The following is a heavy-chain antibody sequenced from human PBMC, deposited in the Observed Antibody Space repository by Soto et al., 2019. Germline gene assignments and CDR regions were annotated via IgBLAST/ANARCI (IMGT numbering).Heavy chain of an antibody. CDR2: VTGTSSTI. Sequence: PGGSLRLSCAASGFTFSTYSMNWVRQAPGKGLEWVSYVTGTSSTIYYADSVKGRFTISRDNAKNSLSLQMNSLRDEDTAVYYCVRAACGDCYGYGYWGQGTLVTVSS. J-gene: IGHJ4*02. CDR3: VRAACGDCYGYGY. V-gene: IGHV3-48*02. CDR1: GFTFSTYS. D-gene: IGHD5-18*01.